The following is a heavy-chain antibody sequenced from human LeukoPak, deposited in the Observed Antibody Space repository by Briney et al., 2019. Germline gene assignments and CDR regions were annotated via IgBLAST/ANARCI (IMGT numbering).Heavy chain of an antibody. CDR1: GLTFSRYA. J-gene: IGHJ6*02. CDR3: AREKRADGSGSSGRYYYYYGMDV. CDR2: ISNSGGIS. V-gene: IGHV3-23*01. Sequence: PGGSLRLSCAVSGLTFSRYAINWVRLPPGKGLEWVSIISNSGGISVYADSVKGRFTISRDNSKNTLYLQMSSLRAEDTAVYYCAREKRADGSGSSGRYYYYYGMDVWGQGTTVTVSS. D-gene: IGHD3-10*01.